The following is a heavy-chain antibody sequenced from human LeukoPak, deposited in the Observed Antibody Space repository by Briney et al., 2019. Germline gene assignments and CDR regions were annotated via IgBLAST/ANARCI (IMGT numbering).Heavy chain of an antibody. V-gene: IGHV1-8*01. CDR3: ARRYCSSTSCYYYYYYMDV. Sequence: GASVKVSCKASGYTFTSYDINWVRQATGQGLEWMGWMNPNSGNTGYAQKFQGRVTMTRNTSISTAYMELSSLRSEDTAVYYCARRYCSSTSCYYYYYYMDVWGKGTTVTVSS. J-gene: IGHJ6*03. CDR2: MNPNSGNT. D-gene: IGHD2-2*01. CDR1: GYTFTSYD.